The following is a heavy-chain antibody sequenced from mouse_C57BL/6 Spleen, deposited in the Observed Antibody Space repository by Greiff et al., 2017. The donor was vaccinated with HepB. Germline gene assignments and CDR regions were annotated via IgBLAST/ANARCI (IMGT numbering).Heavy chain of an antibody. CDR1: GYTFTSYW. CDR3: ARGTGTYWYFDV. D-gene: IGHD4-1*01. CDR2: IHPNSGST. V-gene: IGHV1-64*01. J-gene: IGHJ1*03. Sequence: VQLQQSGAELVKPGASVKLSCKASGYTFTSYWMHWVKQRPGQGLEWIGMIHPNSGSTNYNEKFKSKATLTVDKSSSTAYMQLSSLTSEDSAVYYCARGTGTYWYFDVWGTGTTVTVSS.